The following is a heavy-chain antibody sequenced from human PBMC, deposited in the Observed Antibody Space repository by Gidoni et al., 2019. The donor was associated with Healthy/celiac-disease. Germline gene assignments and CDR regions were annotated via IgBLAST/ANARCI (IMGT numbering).Heavy chain of an antibody. V-gene: IGHV2-26*01. J-gene: IGHJ6*02. CDR1: GFSRSNARMG. Sequence: QVTLKESGPVLVKPTETLKLTCTVSGFSRSNARMGVSWIRQPPGNALEWLAHIFSNDEKSYSTSLKSRLTISKDTSKSQVVLTMTNMDPVDTATYYCARILRSSCWYSTYGMDVWGQGTTVTVSS. CDR3: ARILRSSCWYSTYGMDV. CDR2: IFSNDEK. D-gene: IGHD6-19*01.